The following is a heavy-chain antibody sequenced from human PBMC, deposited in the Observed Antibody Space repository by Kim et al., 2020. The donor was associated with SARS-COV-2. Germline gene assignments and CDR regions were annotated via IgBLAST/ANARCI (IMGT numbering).Heavy chain of an antibody. D-gene: IGHD3-10*01. CDR3: ARDPYGWGNYFDY. Sequence: GGSLRLSCTTSGFIFDYFGIHWVRQAPGRGLEWVALIWHDASNENYADSVKGRFTISRDYSKNTVYLQMNSLRAEDTAVYYCARDPYGWGNYFDYSGQGT. CDR2: IWHDASNE. J-gene: IGHJ4*02. CDR1: GFIFDYFG. V-gene: IGHV3-33*01.